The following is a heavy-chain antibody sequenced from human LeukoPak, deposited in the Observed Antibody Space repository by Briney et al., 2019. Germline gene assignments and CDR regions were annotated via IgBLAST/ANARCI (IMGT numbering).Heavy chain of an antibody. V-gene: IGHV4-59*01. Sequence: PSETLSLTCTVSGGSISSYYWSWIRQPPGKGLEWIGYIYYSGSTNYNPSLKSRVTISVDTSKNQFSLKLSSVTAADTAVYYCARGSWRWEAEYYFDYWGQGTLVTVSS. D-gene: IGHD1-26*01. J-gene: IGHJ4*02. CDR3: ARGSWRWEAEYYFDY. CDR2: IYYSGST. CDR1: GGSISSYY.